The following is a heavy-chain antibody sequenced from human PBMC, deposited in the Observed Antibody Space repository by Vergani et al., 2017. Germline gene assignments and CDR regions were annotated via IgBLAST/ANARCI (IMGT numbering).Heavy chain of an antibody. Sequence: QVQLVESGGGVVQPGRSLRLSCAASGFTFSSYAMHWVRQAPGKGLEWVAVISYDGSNKYYADSVKGRFTISRDNAKNSLYLQMNSLRAEDTAVYYCARVDDFWTLDYWGQGTLVTVSS. CDR2: ISYDGSNK. V-gene: IGHV3-30-3*01. J-gene: IGHJ4*02. D-gene: IGHD3-3*01. CDR1: GFTFSSYA. CDR3: ARVDDFWTLDY.